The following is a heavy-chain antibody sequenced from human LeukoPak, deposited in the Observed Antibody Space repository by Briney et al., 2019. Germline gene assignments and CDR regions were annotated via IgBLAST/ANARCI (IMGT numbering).Heavy chain of an antibody. CDR2: IYYSGST. D-gene: IGHD6-25*01. J-gene: IGHJ6*02. CDR1: GGSISSYY. V-gene: IGHV4-59*01. Sequence: SETLPLTCTVSGGSISSYYWSWIRQPPGKGLEWIGYIYYSGSTNYNPSLKSRVTISVDTSKNQFSLKLSSVTAADTAVYYCARDSGYGMDVWGQGTTVTVSS. CDR3: ARDSGYGMDV.